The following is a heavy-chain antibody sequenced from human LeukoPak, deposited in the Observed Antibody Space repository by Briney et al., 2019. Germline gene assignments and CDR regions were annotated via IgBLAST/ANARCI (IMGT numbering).Heavy chain of an antibody. D-gene: IGHD3-22*01. CDR3: ARGPYYYDSSRKRFDY. CDR2: IYYSGST. Sequence: SETLSLTCTVSGGSISSYYWSWIRQPPGKGLEWIGYIYYSGSTNYNPSLKSRVTISVDTSKNQFSLKLSSVTAADTAVYYCARGPYYYDSSRKRFDYWGQGTLVTVSS. CDR1: GGSISSYY. J-gene: IGHJ4*02. V-gene: IGHV4-59*01.